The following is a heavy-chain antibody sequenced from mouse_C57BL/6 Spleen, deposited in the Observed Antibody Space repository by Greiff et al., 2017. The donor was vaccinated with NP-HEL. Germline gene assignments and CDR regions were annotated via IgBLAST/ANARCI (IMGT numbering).Heavy chain of an antibody. CDR2: IRRGGST. V-gene: IGHV2-2*01. Sequence: VKLQESGPGLVQPSQSLSITCTASGFSFTSYGVHWVRQSPGQGLEWLGVIRRGGSTDYNAAFISRLTISKDKSKSQVFFKMNGLQADDTAIYYCAREGDDYAMDYWGQGTSVTVSS. J-gene: IGHJ4*01. D-gene: IGHD3-3*01. CDR3: AREGDDYAMDY. CDR1: GFSFTSYG.